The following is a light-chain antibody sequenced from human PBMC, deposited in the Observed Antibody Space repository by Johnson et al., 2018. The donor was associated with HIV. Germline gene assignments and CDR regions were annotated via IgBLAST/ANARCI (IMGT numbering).Light chain of an antibody. CDR1: SSNIGNNY. CDR3: GTWDSTLGSGGYV. V-gene: IGLV1-51*02. CDR2: EKN. J-gene: IGLJ1*01. Sequence: QSVLTQPPSVSAAPGQKVTISCSGSSSNIGNNYVSWYQQLPVTAPKLLIYEKNKRPSGIPDRFSGSKSGTSATLDITGLQTGDEADYYCGTWDSTLGSGGYVVGTGTKVTVL.